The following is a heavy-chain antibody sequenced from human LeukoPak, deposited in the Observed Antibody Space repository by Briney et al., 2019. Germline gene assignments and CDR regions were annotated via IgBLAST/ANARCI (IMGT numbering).Heavy chain of an antibody. D-gene: IGHD3-22*01. CDR3: ARGVREYYYDSSGYHDY. J-gene: IGHJ4*02. CDR2: VSSSGTT. Sequence: SETLSLTCTVSGAPISKYFWHWIRHPAGEGLEWIGRVSSSGTTNYNPSLKSRVTMSVDTSRNQFSLKLSSVTAADTAVYYCARGVREYYYDSSGYHDYWGQGTLVTVSS. CDR1: GAPISKYF. V-gene: IGHV4-4*07.